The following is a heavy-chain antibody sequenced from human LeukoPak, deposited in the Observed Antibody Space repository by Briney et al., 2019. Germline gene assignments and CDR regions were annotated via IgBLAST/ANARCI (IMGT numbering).Heavy chain of an antibody. CDR3: AKVYGDSSGY. CDR2: ISNSGNTK. CDR1: GFTFSNYE. D-gene: IGHD4-17*01. J-gene: IGHJ4*02. Sequence: GGSLRLSCAASGFTFSNYEMNWIRQAPGKGLEWISYISNSGNTKYYADSVKGRFTISRDNSKNTLYLQMNSLRAEDTAVYYCAKVYGDSSGYWGQGTLVTVSS. V-gene: IGHV3-48*03.